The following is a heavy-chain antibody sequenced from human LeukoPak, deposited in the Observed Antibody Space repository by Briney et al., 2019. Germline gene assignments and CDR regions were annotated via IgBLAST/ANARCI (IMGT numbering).Heavy chain of an antibody. V-gene: IGHV4-39*01. CDR2: IYYSGST. D-gene: IGHD3-22*01. CDR3: ARTYYDSSGYYSQFDY. Sequence: SETLSLTCTVSGGSISSSSYYWGWIRQPPGKGLEWIGSIYYSGSTYYDPSLKSRVTISVDKSKNQFSLKLSSVTAADTAVYYCARTYYDSSGYYSQFDYWGQGTLVTVSS. CDR1: GGSISSSSYY. J-gene: IGHJ4*02.